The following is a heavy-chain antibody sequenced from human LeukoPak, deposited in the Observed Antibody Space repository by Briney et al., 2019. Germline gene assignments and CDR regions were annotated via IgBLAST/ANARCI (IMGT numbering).Heavy chain of an antibody. CDR3: ARDDYVWGSYRPLGY. J-gene: IGHJ4*02. D-gene: IGHD3-16*02. V-gene: IGHV3-11*04. CDR1: GFTFSDYY. CDR2: ISSSGSTI. Sequence: PGGSLRLSCAASGFTFSDYYMSWIRQAPGKGLEWVSYISSSGSTIYYADSVKGRFTISRDNAKNSLYLQMNSLRAEDTAVYYCARDDYVWGSYRPLGYWGQGTLVTVSS.